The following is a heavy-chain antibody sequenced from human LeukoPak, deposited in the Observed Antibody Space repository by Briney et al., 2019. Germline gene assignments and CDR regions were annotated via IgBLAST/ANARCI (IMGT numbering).Heavy chain of an antibody. Sequence: RASVKVSCKASGYTFTSYGINWVRQATGQGLEWMGWMNPNSGNTGYAQKFQGRVTMTRNTSISTAYMELSSLRSEDTAVYYCARDNSVRDEAWWFNPWGQGTLVTVSS. CDR2: MNPNSGNT. J-gene: IGHJ5*02. CDR3: ARDNSVRDEAWWFNP. D-gene: IGHD5-24*01. CDR1: GYTFTSYG. V-gene: IGHV1-8*02.